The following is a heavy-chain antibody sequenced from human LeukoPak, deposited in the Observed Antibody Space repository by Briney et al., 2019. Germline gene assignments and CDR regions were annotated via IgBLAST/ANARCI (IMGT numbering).Heavy chain of an antibody. J-gene: IGHJ5*02. D-gene: IGHD7-27*01. Sequence: GNSLRLSCAASGFSFSSYNMHWIRRAPGKGLEWVAFIWSDGSSQNYADSVKGRFTISRDNSKNTLYLQISTLRVEDTAVYFCASDNWGSESWGQGTLVTVSS. CDR3: ASDNWGSES. V-gene: IGHV3-33*03. CDR2: IWSDGSSQ. CDR1: GFSFSSYN.